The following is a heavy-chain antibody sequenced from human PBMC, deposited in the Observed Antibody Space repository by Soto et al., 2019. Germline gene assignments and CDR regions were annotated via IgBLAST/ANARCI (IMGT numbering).Heavy chain of an antibody. D-gene: IGHD6-19*01. V-gene: IGHV3-23*01. J-gene: IGHJ4*02. Sequence: GGSLRLSCATSGFPFSNSAMSWVRQAPGKGLEWVSFISFSGGNTYYADSVKGRFTISGDNSKNTLYLQMNSLRAEDTAAYYCARPRDTGWSGIFFVYWGQGALVTVSS. CDR2: ISFSGGNT. CDR3: ARPRDTGWSGIFFVY. CDR1: GFPFSNSA.